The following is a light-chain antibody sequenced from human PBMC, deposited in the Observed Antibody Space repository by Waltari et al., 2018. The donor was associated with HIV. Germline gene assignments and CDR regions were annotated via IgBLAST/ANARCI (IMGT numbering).Light chain of an antibody. J-gene: IGLJ2*01. CDR1: SSDVGAYNL. Sequence: QSALTQLASVSGSPGQSITISCTGTSSDVGAYNLVSWYQQHPNKAPKLMIFAVTKRPAGVSDRFSGSRSGNTASLTISGLQTEDEGDYYCCSYTGTDIVFGGGTKLTVL. CDR3: CSYTGTDIV. V-gene: IGLV2-23*02. CDR2: AVT.